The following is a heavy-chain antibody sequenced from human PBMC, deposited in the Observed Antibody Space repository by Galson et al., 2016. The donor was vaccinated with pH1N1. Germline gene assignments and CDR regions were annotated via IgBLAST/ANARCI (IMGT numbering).Heavy chain of an antibody. D-gene: IGHD6-13*01. J-gene: IGHJ6*02. V-gene: IGHV3-33*01. CDR3: ARLGVRIAAPGEDYYYGMDV. CDR2: IWFDGSSK. Sequence: SLRLSCASSGFTFNKFGMHWVRQAPGKGLEWVAVIWFDGSSKYYAHSVRDRFTISRDNSKNTLFLQMNSLRGDDTAVYYCARLGVRIAAPGEDYYYGMDVWGQGTTVTVSS. CDR1: GFTFNKFG.